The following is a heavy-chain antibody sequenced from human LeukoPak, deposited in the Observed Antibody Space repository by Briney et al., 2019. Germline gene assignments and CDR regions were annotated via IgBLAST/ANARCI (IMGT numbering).Heavy chain of an antibody. CDR2: INSSGGST. CDR3: ARGAVPPHYFDS. J-gene: IGHJ4*02. Sequence: ASVKVSCKASGYTFTIYYMHWVRQAPGQGLEWMGIINSSGGSTSYAQRFQGRVTITADESTTTAYMEVSSLRSEDTAVYYCARGAVPPHYFDSWGQGALVTVSS. D-gene: IGHD6-19*01. V-gene: IGHV1-46*01. CDR1: GYTFTIYY.